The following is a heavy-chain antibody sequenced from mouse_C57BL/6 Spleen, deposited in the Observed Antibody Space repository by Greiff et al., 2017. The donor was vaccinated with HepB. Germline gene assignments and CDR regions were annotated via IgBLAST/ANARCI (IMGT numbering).Heavy chain of an antibody. CDR2: INYDGSST. CDR1: GFTFSDYY. Sequence: EVKLVESEGGLVQPGSSMKLSCTASGFTFSDYYMAWVRQVPEKGLEWVANINYDGSSTYYLDSLKSRFIISRDNAKNILYLQMSSLKSEDTATYYCAREGDYGSSYWFAYWGQGTLVTVSA. J-gene: IGHJ3*01. V-gene: IGHV5-16*01. CDR3: AREGDYGSSYWFAY. D-gene: IGHD1-1*01.